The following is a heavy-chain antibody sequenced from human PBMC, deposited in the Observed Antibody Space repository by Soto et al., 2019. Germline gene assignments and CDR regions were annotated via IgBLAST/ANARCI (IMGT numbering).Heavy chain of an antibody. V-gene: IGHV1-69*01. J-gene: IGHJ5*02. CDR1: GGTFINYV. CDR3: ARGRSSPNFDP. CDR2: LIPIFGAA. D-gene: IGHD6-6*01. Sequence: QVQLVQSGAEVRKPGSSVKVSCKISGGTFINYVISWLRQAPGQWLEWMGGLIPIFGAANLAQKFQGRVTIPADESTSTVNMELSSLTSEDTAVYYCARGRSSPNFDPWGQGTLVTVSS.